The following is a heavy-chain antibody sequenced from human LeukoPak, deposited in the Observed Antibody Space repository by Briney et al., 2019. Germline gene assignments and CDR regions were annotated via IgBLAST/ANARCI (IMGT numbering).Heavy chain of an antibody. CDR3: AGHDEGSGWYRSYIDL. CDR1: GVSISRYY. J-gene: IGHJ2*01. CDR2: ISTSGST. V-gene: IGHV4-4*09. Sequence: SETLSLTCTVSGVSISRYYWSWIRQTPGKGVEWIGYISTSGSTDYSPSLKTRVTISVDRSKNQCSLNLSSVTAADTAVYYCAGHDEGSGWYRSYIDLWGRGTLVIVSS. D-gene: IGHD6-19*01.